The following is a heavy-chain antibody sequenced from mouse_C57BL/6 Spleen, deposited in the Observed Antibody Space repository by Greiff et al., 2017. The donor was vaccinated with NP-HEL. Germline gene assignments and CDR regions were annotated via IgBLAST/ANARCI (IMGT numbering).Heavy chain of an antibody. CDR1: GFTFTDYY. CDR3: AMSSSYDYEDAMDY. Sequence: EVKLVESGGGLVQPGGSLSLSCAASGFTFTDYYMSWVRQPPGKALEWLGFIRNKANGYTTEYSASVKGRFTISRDNSRSILYLQMYALRAEDSATYYCAMSSSYDYEDAMDYWGQGTSVTVSS. D-gene: IGHD2-4*01. V-gene: IGHV7-3*01. CDR2: IRNKANGYTT. J-gene: IGHJ4*01.